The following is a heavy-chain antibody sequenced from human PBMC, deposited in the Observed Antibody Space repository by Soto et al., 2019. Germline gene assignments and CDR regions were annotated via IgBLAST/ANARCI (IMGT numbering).Heavy chain of an antibody. J-gene: IGHJ4*02. CDR3: GRTLGYNHGYVGDY. CDR2: IYYSGRA. D-gene: IGHD5-18*01. Sequence: QVQLQESGPGLVKPSEPLSLTCPVSGDSISAHYWSWIRQPPGKGLDWMGFIYYSGRAPYNPSLQSRVTISVDRSKNQFSLKLSSVNAADTAVYYCGRTLGYNHGYVGDYCGQGALVTVSS. V-gene: IGHV4-59*11. CDR1: GDSISAHY.